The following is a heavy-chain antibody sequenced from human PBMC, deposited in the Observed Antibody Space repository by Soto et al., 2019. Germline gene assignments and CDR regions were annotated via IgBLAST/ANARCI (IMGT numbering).Heavy chain of an antibody. CDR2: INSDGSST. J-gene: IGHJ5*02. V-gene: IGHV3-74*01. Sequence: PGGSLRLSCAASGFTFSSYWMHWVRQAPGKGLVWVSRINSDGSSTSYADSVKGRFTISRDNAKYTLYLQMNSLRAEDTAVYYCARERVTIFGGLRGWFDPWGQGTLVTVSS. CDR1: GFTFSSYW. D-gene: IGHD3-3*01. CDR3: ARERVTIFGGLRGWFDP.